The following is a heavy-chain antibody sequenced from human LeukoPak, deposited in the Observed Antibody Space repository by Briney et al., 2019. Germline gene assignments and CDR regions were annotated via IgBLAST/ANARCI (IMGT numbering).Heavy chain of an antibody. V-gene: IGHV4-34*01. CDR2: INHSGST. CDR3: KCRHYYYYYMDV. Sequence: SETLSLTCAVYGGSFSGYYWSWIRQPPGKGPEWIGEINHSGSTNYNPSLKSRVTISVDTSKNQFSLKLSSVTAADTAVYYCKCRHYYYYYMDVWGKGTTVTVSS. CDR1: GGSFSGYY. J-gene: IGHJ6*03.